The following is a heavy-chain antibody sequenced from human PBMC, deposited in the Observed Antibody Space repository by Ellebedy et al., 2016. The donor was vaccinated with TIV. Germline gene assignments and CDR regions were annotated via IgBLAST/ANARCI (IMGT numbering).Heavy chain of an antibody. J-gene: IGHJ5*02. CDR1: GHTLMELS. V-gene: IGHV1-24*01. Sequence: ASVKVSCKVSGHTLMELSMHWVRQAPGKGLEWVGGFDPEYGRAIYAQKFQGRVTMTEDTSTDTVYMELSSLRSEDTAVYYCAAVRIQIWFPKWFDPWGQGTLVTVSS. CDR2: FDPEYGRA. D-gene: IGHD5-18*01. CDR3: AAVRIQIWFPKWFDP.